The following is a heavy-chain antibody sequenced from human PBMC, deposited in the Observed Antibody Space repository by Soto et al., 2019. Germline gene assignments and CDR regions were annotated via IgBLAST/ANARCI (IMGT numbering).Heavy chain of an antibody. CDR3: ARRSIASRPGYYGMDV. J-gene: IGHJ6*02. V-gene: IGHV1-69*13. D-gene: IGHD6-6*01. CDR1: GGTFSSYA. CDR2: IIPIFGTA. Sequence: SVKVSCKASGGTFSSYAISWVRQAPGQGLEWMGGIIPIFGTANYAQKFQGRVTITADESTSTAYMELSSLRSEDTAVYYCARRSIASRPGYYGMDVSGQGNTVRVYS.